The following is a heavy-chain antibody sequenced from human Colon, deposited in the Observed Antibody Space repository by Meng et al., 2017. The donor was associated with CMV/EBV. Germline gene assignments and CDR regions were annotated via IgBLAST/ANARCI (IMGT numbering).Heavy chain of an antibody. J-gene: IGHJ4*02. D-gene: IGHD3-3*01. Sequence: GGSLRLSCATSGFTFSDYYMSWIRQAPGKGLEWVSTIVSSSTYIFYADSVKGRFTISRDNAKNLLYLQMDSLRAEDSGVYYCVRDTISGVVAFDHWGQGTPVTVSS. V-gene: IGHV3-11*06. CDR2: IVSSSTYI. CDR3: VRDTISGVVAFDH. CDR1: GFTFSDYY.